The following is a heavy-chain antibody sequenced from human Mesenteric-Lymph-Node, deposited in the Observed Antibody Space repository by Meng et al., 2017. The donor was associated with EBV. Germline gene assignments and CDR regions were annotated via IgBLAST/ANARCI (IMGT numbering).Heavy chain of an antibody. CDR3: ATGYSGYAWDF. Sequence: QAGGHVKKPGSSVKVSCKASGGTFSTYALSWARQAPGQGLEWMGGIIPIFGAANYAQNFQARITITADKSTSIAYMELSSLRSEDTAVYYCATGYSGYAWDFWGQGTLVTVSS. CDR1: GGTFSTYA. J-gene: IGHJ4*02. V-gene: IGHV1-69*06. CDR2: IIPIFGAA. D-gene: IGHD5-12*01.